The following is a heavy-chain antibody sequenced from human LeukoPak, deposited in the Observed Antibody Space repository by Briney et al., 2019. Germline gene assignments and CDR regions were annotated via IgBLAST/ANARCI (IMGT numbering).Heavy chain of an antibody. V-gene: IGHV1-46*01. CDR1: GYTFTSYY. D-gene: IGHD5-12*01. Sequence: GASVKVSCKASGYTFTSYYMHWVRQAPGQGLEWMGIINPSGGSTSYAQKFQGRVTMTTDTSTSTVYVELSSLRSEDTAVYYCAREATTLPFDYWGQGTLVTVSS. CDR2: INPSGGST. CDR3: AREATTLPFDY. J-gene: IGHJ4*02.